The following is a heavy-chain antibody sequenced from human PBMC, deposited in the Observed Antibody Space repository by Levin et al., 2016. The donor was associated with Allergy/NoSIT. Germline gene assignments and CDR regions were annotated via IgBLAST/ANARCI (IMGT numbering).Heavy chain of an antibody. CDR3: ARVPYNTGWSFDY. D-gene: IGHD6-19*01. J-gene: IGHJ4*02. Sequence: VRQMPGKGLEWMGIIYPDDSDTIYSPSFQGQVTISADKSISTAYLQWSSLKASDTAIYYCARVPYNTGWSFDYWGQGTLVTVSS. V-gene: IGHV5-51*01. CDR2: IYPDDSDT.